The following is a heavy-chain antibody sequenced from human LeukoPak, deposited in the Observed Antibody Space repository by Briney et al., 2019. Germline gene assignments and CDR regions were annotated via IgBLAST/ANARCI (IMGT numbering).Heavy chain of an antibody. CDR1: GGSISSYY. CDR3: ARGIDDYVWGSYRRYYFDY. Sequence: SETLSLTCTVSGGSISSYYWSWIRQPPGKGLEWIGYIYYSGSTNYNPSLKSRVTISVDTSKNQFSLKLSSVTAADTAVYYCARGIDDYVWGSYRRYYFDYWGQGTLVTVSS. D-gene: IGHD3-16*02. J-gene: IGHJ4*02. CDR2: IYYSGST. V-gene: IGHV4-59*12.